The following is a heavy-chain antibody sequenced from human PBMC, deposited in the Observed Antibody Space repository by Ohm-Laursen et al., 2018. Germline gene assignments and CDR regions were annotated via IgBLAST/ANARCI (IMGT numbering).Heavy chain of an antibody. Sequence: TQTLTLTCTFSGFSLSTSGMRVGWIRQPPGKALEWLARIDWDDDKFYNTSLKTRLTISKDISKNQVVLTITNMDPEDTATYYCARMQGVYSSSWYGFDYWGQGTLVTVSS. V-gene: IGHV2-70*04. CDR3: ARMQGVYSSSWYGFDY. D-gene: IGHD6-13*01. J-gene: IGHJ4*02. CDR1: GFSLSTSGMR. CDR2: IDWDDDK.